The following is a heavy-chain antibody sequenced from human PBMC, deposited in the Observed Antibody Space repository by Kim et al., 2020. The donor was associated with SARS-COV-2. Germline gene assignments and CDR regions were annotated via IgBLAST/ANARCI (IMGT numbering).Heavy chain of an antibody. CDR3: ARQRDTAMAFGYYYYGMDV. CDR1: GYSFTSYW. Sequence: GESLKISCKGSGYSFTSYWIGWVRQMPGKGLEWMGIIYPGDSDTRYSPSFQGQVTISADKSISTAYLQWSSLKASDTAMYYCARQRDTAMAFGYYYYGMDVWGQGTTVTVSS. D-gene: IGHD5-18*01. V-gene: IGHV5-51*01. J-gene: IGHJ6*02. CDR2: IYPGDSDT.